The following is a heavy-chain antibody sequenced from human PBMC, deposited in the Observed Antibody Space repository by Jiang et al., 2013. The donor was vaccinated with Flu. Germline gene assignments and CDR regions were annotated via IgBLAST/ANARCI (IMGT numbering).Heavy chain of an antibody. J-gene: IGHJ5*02. D-gene: IGHD2-2*01. CDR1: GYTFTGYY. CDR3: AREVVVPAVPGTMGVLGWFDP. CDR2: INPNSGGT. Sequence: SGAEVKKPGASVKVSCKASGYTFTGYYMHWVRQAPGQGLEWMGWINPNSGGTNYAQKFQGRVTMTRDTSISTAYMELSRLRSDDTAVYYCAREVVVPAVPGTMGVLGWFDPWGQGTLVTVSS. V-gene: IGHV1-2*02.